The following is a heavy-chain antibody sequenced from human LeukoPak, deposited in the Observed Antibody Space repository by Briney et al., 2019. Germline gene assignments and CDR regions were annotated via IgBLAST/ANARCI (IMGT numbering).Heavy chain of an antibody. CDR3: ATSRGATPALDY. CDR1: GYTFTGYY. Sequence: ASVKVSCKASGYTFTGYYMHWVRQAPGQGLEWMGWINPNSGGTNYAQKLQGWVTMTRDTSISTAYMELSRLRSDDTAVYYCATSRGATPALDYWGQGTLVTVSS. D-gene: IGHD1-26*01. J-gene: IGHJ4*02. CDR2: INPNSGGT. V-gene: IGHV1-2*04.